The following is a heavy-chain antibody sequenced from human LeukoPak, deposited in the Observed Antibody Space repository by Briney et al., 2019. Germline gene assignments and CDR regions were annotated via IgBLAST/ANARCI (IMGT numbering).Heavy chain of an antibody. J-gene: IGHJ5*02. D-gene: IGHD4-23*01. CDR2: MNPNSGNT. CDR1: GYTFTNYD. Sequence: ASVKVSCKASGYTFTNYDLNWVRQATGQGPEWIGWMNPNSGNTGYAQKFQGRVTLTRSTSISTAYMELRSLTSEDTAVYYCARDYGGNSGWFDPWGQGTLVTVPS. V-gene: IGHV1-8*01. CDR3: ARDYGGNSGWFDP.